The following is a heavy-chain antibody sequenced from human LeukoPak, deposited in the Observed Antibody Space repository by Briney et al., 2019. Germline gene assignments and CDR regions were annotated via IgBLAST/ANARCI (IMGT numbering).Heavy chain of an antibody. D-gene: IGHD3-22*01. V-gene: IGHV4-59*08. Sequence: SETLSLTCTVSGGSINTYYWSWIRQPPGKGLEWIGYIYYSGSTNYNPSLKSRVTISLDTSKSQFSLRLSSVTAADTAVYYCARSYSASYDSPAGWFDPWGQGTLVTVSS. CDR2: IYYSGST. J-gene: IGHJ5*02. CDR3: ARSYSASYDSPAGWFDP. CDR1: GGSINTYY.